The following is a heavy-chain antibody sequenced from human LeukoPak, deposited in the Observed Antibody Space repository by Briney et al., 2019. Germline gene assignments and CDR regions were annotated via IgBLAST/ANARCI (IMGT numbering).Heavy chain of an antibody. J-gene: IGHJ4*02. CDR1: GFIFSSYG. CDR3: ARDKWGSGSYFHYFDY. CDR2: IRYDGSKK. Sequence: PGGSLRLSCAASGFIFSSYGMHWVRQAPGKGLEWVAFIRYDGSKKYYADSVKGRFTISRDNSKNTLYLQMNSLRAEDTAVYYCARDKWGSGSYFHYFDYWGQGTLVTVSS. D-gene: IGHD1-26*01. V-gene: IGHV3-30*02.